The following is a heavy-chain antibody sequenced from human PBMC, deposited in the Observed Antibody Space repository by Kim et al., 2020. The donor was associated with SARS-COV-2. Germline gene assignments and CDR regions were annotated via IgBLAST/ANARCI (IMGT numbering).Heavy chain of an antibody. Sequence: LSLTCAASEFIFSNYEMNWVRQAPGKGLEWVSYINDIGGTKHYADSVKGRFTVSRDNARNSLYLQMNSLRAEDTAIYYCARKSYIANYQYYYYGMDVWGPGTTVTVSS. D-gene: IGHD1-7*01. V-gene: IGHV3-48*03. CDR2: INDIGGTK. CDR3: ARKSYIANYQYYYYGMDV. CDR1: EFIFSNYE. J-gene: IGHJ6*02.